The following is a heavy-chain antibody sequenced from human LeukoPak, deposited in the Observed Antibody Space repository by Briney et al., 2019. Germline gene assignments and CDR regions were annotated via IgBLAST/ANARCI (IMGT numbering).Heavy chain of an antibody. CDR2: INSDGSST. Sequence: PGGSLRLSCAASGFTFSSYWMHWVRQAPGKGLVWVSRINSDGSSTSYADSVKGRFTISRDNSKNTLYLQMNSLRAEDTAVYYCAKGAFWSYLRYFDYWGQGTLVTVSS. D-gene: IGHD1-26*01. V-gene: IGHV3-74*01. CDR1: GFTFSSYW. J-gene: IGHJ4*02. CDR3: AKGAFWSYLRYFDY.